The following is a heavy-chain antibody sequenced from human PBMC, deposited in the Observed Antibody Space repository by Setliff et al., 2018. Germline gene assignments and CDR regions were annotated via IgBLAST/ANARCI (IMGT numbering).Heavy chain of an antibody. D-gene: IGHD5-18*01. J-gene: IGHJ3*02. V-gene: IGHV1-8*02. CDR1: GNIFSNSD. CDR3: VRGPRQASYGFPLRPFDI. Sequence: ASVKVSCKASGNIFSNSDINWVRQTPGQGLEWMGWMNPNGRAGSTQKFQGRVTMTRDTSINTVYMELNSLRSDDTALYYCVRGPRQASYGFPLRPFDIWGQGTVVTVSS. CDR2: MNPNGRA.